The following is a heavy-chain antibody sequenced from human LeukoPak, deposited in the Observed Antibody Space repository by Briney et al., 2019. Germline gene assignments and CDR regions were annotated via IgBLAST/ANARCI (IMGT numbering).Heavy chain of an antibody. CDR1: GGSISSYY. V-gene: IGHV4-59*01. CDR3: ARVPSGIAAAEGDY. D-gene: IGHD6-13*01. J-gene: IGHJ4*02. Sequence: NPSETLSLTCTVSGGSISSYYWSWIRQPPGKGLEWIGYIYYSGSTNYNPSLKSRVTISVDTSKNQFSLKLSSVTAADTAVYYCARVPSGIAAAEGDYWGQGTLVTVSS. CDR2: IYYSGST.